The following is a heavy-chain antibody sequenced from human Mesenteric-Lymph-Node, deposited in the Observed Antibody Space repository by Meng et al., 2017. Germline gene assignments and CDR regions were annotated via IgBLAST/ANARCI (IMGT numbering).Heavy chain of an antibody. Sequence: GESLKISCAVSGFTFSFYSMNWVRQAPGKGLEWVSSISSSSSYIYYADSVKGRFTISRDNAKNSLYLQMNSLRAEDTAVYYCTGDGGVATIAGPWGQGTLVTVSS. V-gene: IGHV3-21*01. CDR2: ISSSSSYI. D-gene: IGHD5-12*01. CDR3: TGDGGVATIAGP. CDR1: GFTFSFYS. J-gene: IGHJ5*02.